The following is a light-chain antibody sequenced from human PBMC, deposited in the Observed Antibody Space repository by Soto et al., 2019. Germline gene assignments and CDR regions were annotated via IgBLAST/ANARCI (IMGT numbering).Light chain of an antibody. CDR3: LQDSNYPRT. CDR1: QDIRNE. J-gene: IGKJ1*01. Sequence: AIQMTQSPSSLSASVGDRVTITCRASQDIRNELGWYQQRPGKAPKLLIYAASTLESGVPSRFSASGSGTDFTLTISSLRPEDFATYYCLQDSNYPRTFGQGTKVEMK. CDR2: AAS. V-gene: IGKV1-6*01.